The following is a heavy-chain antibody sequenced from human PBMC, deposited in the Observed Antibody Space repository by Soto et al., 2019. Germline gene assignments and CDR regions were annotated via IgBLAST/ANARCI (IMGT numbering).Heavy chain of an antibody. V-gene: IGHV1-69*13. Sequence: SVQVSCKASGGTFSSYAISWVRQAPGQGLEWMGGIIPIFGTANYAQKFQGRVTITADESTSTAYMELSSLRSEDTAVYYCAQGGDCSRPSCLQLDYWGPGKLVTVAS. CDR1: GGTFSSYA. D-gene: IGHD2-2*01. CDR2: IIPIFGTA. J-gene: IGHJ4*02. CDR3: AQGGDCSRPSCLQLDY.